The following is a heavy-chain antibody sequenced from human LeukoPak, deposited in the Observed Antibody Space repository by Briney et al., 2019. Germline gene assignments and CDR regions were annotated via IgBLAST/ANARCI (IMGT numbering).Heavy chain of an antibody. J-gene: IGHJ5*02. V-gene: IGHV1-69*05. CDR1: GGTFSSYA. Sequence: ASVKVSCKSSGGTFSSYAISLVRQAPGLGLDWMGRIIPIFGTANYAQKFQGRVTITTDESASTAYMELSSLRSEDTAVYYCAIDRDFWSGYHSEKWFVHWGQGTQGTVSS. D-gene: IGHD3-3*01. CDR2: IIPIFGTA. CDR3: AIDRDFWSGYHSEKWFVH.